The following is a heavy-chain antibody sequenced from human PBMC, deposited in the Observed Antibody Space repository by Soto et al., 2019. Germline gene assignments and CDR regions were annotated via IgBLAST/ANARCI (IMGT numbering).Heavy chain of an antibody. V-gene: IGHV3-7*01. CDR2: IKQDGSEK. J-gene: IGHJ3*02. CDR3: ARDLSSLLQEDAFDI. D-gene: IGHD2-21*01. Sequence: GGSLRLSCAASGFTFSSYWMSWVRQAPGKGLEWVANIKQDGSEKYYVDSVKGRFTISRDNAKNSLYLQMNSLRAEDTAVYYCARDLSSLLQEDAFDIWGQGTMVTVSS. CDR1: GFTFSSYW.